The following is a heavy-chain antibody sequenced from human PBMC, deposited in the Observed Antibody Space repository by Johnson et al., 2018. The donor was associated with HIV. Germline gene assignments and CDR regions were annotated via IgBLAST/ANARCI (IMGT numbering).Heavy chain of an antibody. CDR3: ARDGVVVVPGGWGAFDI. V-gene: IGHV3-33*01. Sequence: QMQLVESGGGVVQPGGSLRLSCAASGFTFDTYGMYWVRQAPGKGLEWVAVIWYDGSNKYYADSVKGRFTISRDNAKNSLYLQMNSLRAEDTAVYYCARDGVVVVPGGWGAFDIWGQGTLVTVSS. D-gene: IGHD2-15*01. J-gene: IGHJ3*02. CDR2: IWYDGSNK. CDR1: GFTFDTYG.